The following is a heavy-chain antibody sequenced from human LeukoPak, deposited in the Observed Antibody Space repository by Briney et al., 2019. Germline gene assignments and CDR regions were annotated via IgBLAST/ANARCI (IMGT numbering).Heavy chain of an antibody. CDR1: GFTLSSYA. Sequence: GGSLRLSCAASGFTLSSYAMSWVRQAPGKGLEWVSAISGSGGSTYYADSVKGRFTISRDNSKNTLYLQMNSLRAEDTAVYYCAKTPYYDILTGYYRACFDYWGQGTLVTVSS. J-gene: IGHJ4*02. D-gene: IGHD3-9*01. CDR3: AKTPYYDILTGYYRACFDY. V-gene: IGHV3-23*01. CDR2: ISGSGGST.